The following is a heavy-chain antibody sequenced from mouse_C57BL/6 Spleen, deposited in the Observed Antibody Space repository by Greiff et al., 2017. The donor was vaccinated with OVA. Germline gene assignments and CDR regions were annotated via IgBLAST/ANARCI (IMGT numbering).Heavy chain of an antibody. J-gene: IGHJ2*01. D-gene: IGHD2-3*01. V-gene: IGHV1-15*01. Sequence: QVQLQQSGAELVRPGASVTLSCKASGYTFTDYEMHWVKQTPVHGLEWIGAIDPETGGTAYNQKFKGKAILTADKSSSTAYMELRSLTSEDSAVYYCTRRGEDGYYNYFDYWGQGTTLTVSS. CDR2: IDPETGGT. CDR1: GYTFTDYE. CDR3: TRRGEDGYYNYFDY.